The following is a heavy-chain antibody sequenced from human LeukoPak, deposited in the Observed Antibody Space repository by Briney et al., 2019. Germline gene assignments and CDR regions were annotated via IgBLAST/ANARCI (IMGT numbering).Heavy chain of an antibody. D-gene: IGHD3-10*01. CDR2: ISSSSSYI. CDR3: ARDPVLLWFGESQRYYYGMDV. V-gene: IGHV3-21*01. J-gene: IGHJ6*02. CDR1: GFTFSSYS. Sequence: GGSLRLSCAASGFTFSSYSMNWVRQAPGKGLEWVSSISSSSSYIYYADSVKGRFTISRDNAKNSLYLQMNSLRAEDTAVHYCARDPVLLWFGESQRYYYGMDVWGQGTTVTVSS.